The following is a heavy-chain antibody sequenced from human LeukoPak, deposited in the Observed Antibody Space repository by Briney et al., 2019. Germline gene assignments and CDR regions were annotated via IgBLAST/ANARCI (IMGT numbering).Heavy chain of an antibody. J-gene: IGHJ4*02. V-gene: IGHV1-18*01. D-gene: IGHD3-22*01. Sequence: ASVKVSCKASGYTFTSYGISWVRQAPGQGFEWMGWISAYNGNTNYAQKLQGRVTMTTDTSTSTAYMELRSLRSDDTAVYYCARVSYDSSGSWSVDYWGQGTLVTVSS. CDR2: ISAYNGNT. CDR3: ARVSYDSSGSWSVDY. CDR1: GYTFTSYG.